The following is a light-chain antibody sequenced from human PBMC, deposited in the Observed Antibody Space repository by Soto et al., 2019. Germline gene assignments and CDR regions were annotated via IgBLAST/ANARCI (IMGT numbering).Light chain of an antibody. CDR2: DTS. Sequence: EIALTQSPATLSLSPGERATLSCRASQSVSSYLAWYQQKPGQAPRLLMYDTSNRAPGIPARFSGSGSGTDFTLTISSLEPEDFAVYFCQQRSKFLWTFGQGTKVDI. CDR1: QSVSSY. J-gene: IGKJ1*01. CDR3: QQRSKFLWT. V-gene: IGKV3-11*01.